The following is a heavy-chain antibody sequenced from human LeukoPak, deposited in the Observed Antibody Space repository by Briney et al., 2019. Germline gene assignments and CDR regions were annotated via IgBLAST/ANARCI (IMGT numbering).Heavy chain of an antibody. CDR1: GFTFSSYS. J-gene: IGHJ4*02. Sequence: GGSLRLSCAASGFTFSSYSMNWVRQAPGKGLEWVSSISSSSSYIYYADSVKGRFTISRDNAKNSLYLQMNSLRAEDTALYYCAKDFGAAAGFGFDYWGQGTLVTVSS. CDR3: AKDFGAAAGFGFDY. D-gene: IGHD6-13*01. CDR2: ISSSSSYI. V-gene: IGHV3-21*04.